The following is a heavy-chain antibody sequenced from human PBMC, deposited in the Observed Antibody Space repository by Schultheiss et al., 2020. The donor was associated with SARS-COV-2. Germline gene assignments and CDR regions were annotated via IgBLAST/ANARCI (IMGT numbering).Heavy chain of an antibody. CDR2: ISRDGSTL. CDR3: AKDPLLWFGELGY. J-gene: IGHJ4*02. CDR1: GVTYWNSG. Sequence: GGSLRLSCEASGVTYWNSGVHWVRQAPGKGLEWVAVISRDGSTLNNADSVRGRFSTSRDTSKNMVYLQMNSLRAEDTAVYYCAKDPLLWFGELGYWGQGTLVTVSS. V-gene: IGHV3-30-3*01. D-gene: IGHD3-10*01.